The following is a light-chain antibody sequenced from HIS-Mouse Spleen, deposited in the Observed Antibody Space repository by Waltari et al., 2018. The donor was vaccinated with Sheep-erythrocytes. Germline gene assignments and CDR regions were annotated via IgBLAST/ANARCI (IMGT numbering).Light chain of an antibody. CDR3: AAWDDSLNGPV. CDR2: SNN. V-gene: IGLV1-44*01. Sequence: QSVLTQPPSASGTPGQRLTIPCSGSSSNLGSNTVNWYQQLPGTAPKPLIYSNNQRPSGVPDRFSGSKSGTSASLAISGLQSEDEADYYCAAWDDSLNGPVFGGGTKLTVL. CDR1: SSNLGSNT. J-gene: IGLJ3*02.